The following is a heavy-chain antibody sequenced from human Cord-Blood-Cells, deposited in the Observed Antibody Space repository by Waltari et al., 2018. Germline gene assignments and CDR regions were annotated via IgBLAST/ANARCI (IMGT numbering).Heavy chain of an antibody. V-gene: IGHV4-38-2*02. CDR2: IYHSGST. J-gene: IGHJ1*01. D-gene: IGHD6-6*01. Sequence: QVQLQESGPGLVKPSETLSLTCTVSGYPTSSGYYWGWIRQPPGKGLEWIGSIYHSGSTYYNPSLKSRVTISVDTSKNQFSLKLSSVTAADTAVYYCAREYSSSSEYFQHWGQGTLVTVSS. CDR3: AREYSSSSEYFQH. CDR1: GYPTSSGYY.